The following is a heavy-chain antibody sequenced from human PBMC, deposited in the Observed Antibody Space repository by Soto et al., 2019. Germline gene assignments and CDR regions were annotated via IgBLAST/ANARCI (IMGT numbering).Heavy chain of an antibody. CDR2: ISGSGDST. CDR1: GFTFSSYA. CDR3: ARRGSGSYYDY. D-gene: IGHD1-26*01. V-gene: IGHV3-23*01. Sequence: EVQLLESGGGLVQPGGSLRLSCAASGFTFSSYAMRWVRQAPWKGLEWVSAISGSGDSTYYADSVKGRFTISRDNSKNTLYLQMNSLRAEDTAKYYCARRGSGSYYDYWGQGTLVTVSS. J-gene: IGHJ4*02.